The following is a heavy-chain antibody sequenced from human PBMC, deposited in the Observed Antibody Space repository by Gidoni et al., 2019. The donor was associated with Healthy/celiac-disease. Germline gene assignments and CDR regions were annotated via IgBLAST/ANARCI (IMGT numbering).Heavy chain of an antibody. V-gene: IGHV1-2*04. Sequence: QVQLVQSGAEGKKPGASVKVSGKDAGYTFTGYYMHWVRQAPGQGLEWMGWINPNSGGTNYAQKFQGWVTMTRDTSISTAYMELSRLRSDDTAVYYCARTQARGYDPLDYWGQGTLVTVSS. CDR2: INPNSGGT. CDR1: GYTFTGYY. D-gene: IGHD5-12*01. CDR3: ARTQARGYDPLDY. J-gene: IGHJ4*02.